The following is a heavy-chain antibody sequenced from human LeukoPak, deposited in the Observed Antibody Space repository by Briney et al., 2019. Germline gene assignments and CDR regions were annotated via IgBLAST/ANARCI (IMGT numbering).Heavy chain of an antibody. V-gene: IGHV4-38-2*02. Sequence: SETLSLTCTVSGYSISSGYYWGWIRQPPGKGLEWIGSIYHSGSTYYNPSLKSRVTISVDTSKNQFSLKLSSVTAADTAVYYCARGNGYSGWFDPWGQGTLVTVSS. CDR3: ARGNGYSGWFDP. CDR2: IYHSGST. D-gene: IGHD5-24*01. J-gene: IGHJ5*02. CDR1: GYSISSGYY.